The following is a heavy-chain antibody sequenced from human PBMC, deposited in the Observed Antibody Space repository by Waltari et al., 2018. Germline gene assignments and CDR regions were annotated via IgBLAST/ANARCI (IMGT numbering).Heavy chain of an antibody. CDR2: IWYDGRNK. D-gene: IGHD3-16*01. Sequence: QVQLVESGGGVVQPGRSLRLSCAASGFTFSSYGLHWVRQAPGRGVGWGAVIWYDGRNKYYADSVEGRFTISRDNSKNTLYLQMNSLRAEDTAVYYCAGGPYGWGAFDIWGQGTMVTVSS. CDR3: AGGPYGWGAFDI. V-gene: IGHV3-33*01. CDR1: GFTFSSYG. J-gene: IGHJ3*02.